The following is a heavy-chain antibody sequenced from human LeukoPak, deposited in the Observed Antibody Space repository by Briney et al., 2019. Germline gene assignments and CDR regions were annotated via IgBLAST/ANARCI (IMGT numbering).Heavy chain of an antibody. CDR1: GDSFTNYW. V-gene: IGHV5-51*01. CDR2: IYPGDSNT. Sequence: GESLKISSKGSGDSFTNYWIGWVGQMPRKGLEWMGIIYPGDSNTRYSPSFQGQVTISADKSISTAYLQWSSLKASDTAMYYCAISLTGVFYWGQGTLVTVSS. J-gene: IGHJ4*02. CDR3: AISLTGVFY. D-gene: IGHD7-27*01.